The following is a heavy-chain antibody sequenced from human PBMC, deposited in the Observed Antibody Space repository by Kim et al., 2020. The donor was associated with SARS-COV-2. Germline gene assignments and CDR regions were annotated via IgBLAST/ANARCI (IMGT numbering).Heavy chain of an antibody. CDR2: IYYSGST. Sequence: SETLSLTCTVSGGSVSSGSYYWSWIRQPPGKGLEWIGYIYYSGSTNYNPSLKSRVTISVDTSKNQFSLKLSSVTAADTAVYYCARGVFTGDSSSWYIRPSDYYHDYGMDVWVQGTTVTVSS. CDR1: GGSVSSGSYY. J-gene: IGHJ6*02. V-gene: IGHV4-61*01. CDR3: ARGVFTGDSSSWYIRPSDYYHDYGMDV. D-gene: IGHD6-13*01.